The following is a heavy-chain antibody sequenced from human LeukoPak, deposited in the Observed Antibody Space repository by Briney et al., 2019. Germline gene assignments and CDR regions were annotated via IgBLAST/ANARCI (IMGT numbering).Heavy chain of an antibody. Sequence: ASVKVSCKVSGYTLTELSMHWVRQAPGKGLEWMGGFDPEDGETIYAQKFQGRVTMTEDTSTDTAYMELSSLRSEDTAVYYCASNMISRDGYNYDYWGQGTLVTVSS. CDR2: FDPEDGET. J-gene: IGHJ4*02. V-gene: IGHV1-24*01. CDR1: GYTLTELS. D-gene: IGHD5-24*01. CDR3: ASNMISRDGYNYDY.